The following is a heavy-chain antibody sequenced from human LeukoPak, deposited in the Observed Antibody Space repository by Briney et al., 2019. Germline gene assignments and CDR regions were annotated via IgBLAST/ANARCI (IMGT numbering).Heavy chain of an antibody. D-gene: IGHD6-19*01. J-gene: IGHJ4*02. CDR3: ARIAVAGTGLDY. CDR1: GYTFTGYY. V-gene: IGHV1-2*02. CDR2: INPNSGGT. Sequence: GASVKVSCKASGYTFTGYYIHWVRQAPGQGLEWMGWINPNSGGTNYAQKFQGRVTMTRDTSISTAYMELSRLISDDTAVYYCARIAVAGTGLDYWGQGTLVTVSS.